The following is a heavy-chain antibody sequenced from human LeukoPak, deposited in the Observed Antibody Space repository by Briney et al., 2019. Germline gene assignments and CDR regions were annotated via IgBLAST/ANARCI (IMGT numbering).Heavy chain of an antibody. V-gene: IGHV5-51*01. CDR1: GYSFSDYW. J-gene: IGHJ5*02. Sequence: GESLKISCKGSGYSFSDYWIGWVRQMPGKGLEWMGIIYPGDSDTRYSPSFQGQITISADKSISTAYLQWSSLKASDTAMYYCARHGSIAGRRNWFDPGGQGTLVTVSS. CDR3: ARHGSIAGRRNWFDP. CDR2: IYPGDSDT. D-gene: IGHD6-6*01.